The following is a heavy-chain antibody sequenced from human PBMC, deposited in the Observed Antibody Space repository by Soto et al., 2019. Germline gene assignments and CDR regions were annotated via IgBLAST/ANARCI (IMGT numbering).Heavy chain of an antibody. V-gene: IGHV4-59*02. Sequence: QMQLQASGPGLVKPSETLSLTCNVSGASVSNGYWSWIRQPPGKRLEWIGFMYFDGSFNYNPSLTSRAKLSVETSKTPFSMKLTSVTASDTAVYYCARSYYDSTGFAVDPWGQGTLVTVSS. CDR3: ARSYYDSTGFAVDP. D-gene: IGHD3-22*01. CDR1: GASVSNGY. J-gene: IGHJ5*02. CDR2: MYFDGSF.